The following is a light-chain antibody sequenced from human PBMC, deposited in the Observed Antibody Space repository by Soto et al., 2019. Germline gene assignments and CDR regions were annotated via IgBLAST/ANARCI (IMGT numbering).Light chain of an antibody. Sequence: QSVLTQPPSASGTPGQRVSISCSGSSSNIGSSYVYWYQQLPETAPKLLIYRNNQRPSGVPDRFSGSKAGTAAYLAISGLRSEDEDYYYCASWDDSLTWVFGGGTKLTVL. CDR3: ASWDDSLTWV. CDR1: SSNIGSSY. J-gene: IGLJ3*02. V-gene: IGLV1-47*01. CDR2: RNN.